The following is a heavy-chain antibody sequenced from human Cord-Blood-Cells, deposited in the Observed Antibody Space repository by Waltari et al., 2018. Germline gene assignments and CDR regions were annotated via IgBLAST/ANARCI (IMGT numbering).Heavy chain of an antibody. Sequence: QLPLQESGPGLVTPSETLSPTCPVSGGSISRSRYYWRWRRQPPGKGLEWMWSSYYSGSTYYNPSLKSRVTISVDTAKNQFSLKLSSVTAADTAVYYCARLTGDPGYFDYWGQGTLVTVSS. CDR1: GGSISRSRYY. V-gene: IGHV4-39*01. CDR2: SYYSGST. D-gene: IGHD7-27*01. CDR3: ARLTGDPGYFDY. J-gene: IGHJ4*02.